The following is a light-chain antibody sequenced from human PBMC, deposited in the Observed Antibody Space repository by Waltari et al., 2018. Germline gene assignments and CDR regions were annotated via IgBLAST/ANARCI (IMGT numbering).Light chain of an antibody. CDR2: KGY. V-gene: IGLV8-61*01. J-gene: IGLJ3*02. CDR1: SGSVSSNSH. CDR3: SLYMGSDIWV. Sequence: QTVVTQEPSLSVSPGGTVTLTCALSSGSVSSNSHATWYQPTPGQPPRTLIYKGYSRSSGVPDRFSGSIFGNKAVLTITGAQADDECDYYCSLYMGSDIWVFGGGTKLTVL.